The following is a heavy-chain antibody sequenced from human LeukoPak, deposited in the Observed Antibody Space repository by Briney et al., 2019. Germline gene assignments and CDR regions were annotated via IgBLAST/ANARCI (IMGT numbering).Heavy chain of an antibody. D-gene: IGHD3-22*01. V-gene: IGHV4-31*03. CDR2: IYYSGNT. J-gene: IGHJ4*02. CDR1: GGSISSGGYY. CDR3: ARTGRRDSGGYYYFDY. Sequence: SETLSLTCTVSGGSISSGGYYWSWIRQHPGKGLEWIGYIYYSGNTYYNPSLKSRVTISVDTSKNQFSLKLSSVTAADTAVYHCARTGRRDSGGYYYFDYWGQGTPVTVSS.